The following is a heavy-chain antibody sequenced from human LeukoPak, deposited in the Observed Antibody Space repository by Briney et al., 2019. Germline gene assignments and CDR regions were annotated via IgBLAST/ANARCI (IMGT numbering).Heavy chain of an antibody. Sequence: GGSLRLSCVASGFTVRSNYMNWVRQAPGKRPEWVAIIYDTDSTYYTDSVKGRLTISRDNSKNTVYLQMNSLRVEDTAVYYCARSRAFDYWGRGTLVTVSS. CDR2: IYDTDST. J-gene: IGHJ4*02. V-gene: IGHV3-53*01. CDR1: GFTVRSNY. CDR3: ARSRAFDY.